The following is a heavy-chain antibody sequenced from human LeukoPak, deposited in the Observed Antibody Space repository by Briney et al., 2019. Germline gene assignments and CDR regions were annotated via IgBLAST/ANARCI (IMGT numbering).Heavy chain of an antibody. V-gene: IGHV1-18*01. CDR1: GYTFVNYG. J-gene: IGHJ3*02. CDR3: ARGNPHVAFDI. CDR2: ISPYNDNT. D-gene: IGHD1-14*01. Sequence: GASVKVSCKTSGYTFVNYGINWVRQAPGQGLEWMGGISPYNDNTNYAQKLQARVTMTTDTSTTTAYLELRSLRSDDTAVYYCARGNPHVAFDIWGQGTMVTVSS.